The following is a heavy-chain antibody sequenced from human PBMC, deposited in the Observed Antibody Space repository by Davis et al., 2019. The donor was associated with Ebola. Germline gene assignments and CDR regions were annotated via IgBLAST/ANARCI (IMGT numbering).Heavy chain of an antibody. V-gene: IGHV3-53*01. J-gene: IGHJ3*02. CDR1: GFSVSDNY. CDR2: IYNVYTM. Sequence: GGSLRLSCEASGFSVSDNYMNWVRQAPGKGLEWVSVIYNVYTMYYADSVKGRFTISRDSSMNTVYLQMSSLRAEDTAVYYCARAEDDYGEYPDALDIWGQGTVVTVSS. CDR3: ARAEDDYGEYPDALDI. D-gene: IGHD4-17*01.